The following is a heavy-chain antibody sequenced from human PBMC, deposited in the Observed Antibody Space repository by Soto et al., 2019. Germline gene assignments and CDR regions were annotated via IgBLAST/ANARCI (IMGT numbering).Heavy chain of an antibody. CDR3: ARVWVTMGWFGELQKNYFDY. Sequence: QLQLQESGPGLVKPSETLSLTCTVSGGSISSSSYYWGWIRQPPGKGLEWIGSIYYSGSTYYNPSLKSRVTISVDTSKNQFSLKLSSVTAADTAVYYCARVWVTMGWFGELQKNYFDYWGQGTLVTVSS. CDR2: IYYSGST. V-gene: IGHV4-39*01. J-gene: IGHJ4*02. D-gene: IGHD3-10*01. CDR1: GGSISSSSYY.